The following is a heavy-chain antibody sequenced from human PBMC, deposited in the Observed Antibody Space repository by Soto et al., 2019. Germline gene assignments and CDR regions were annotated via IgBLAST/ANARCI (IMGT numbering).Heavy chain of an antibody. V-gene: IGHV3-23*01. D-gene: IGHD1-26*01. CDR1: GFTFSSYA. CDR2: ISGSGGST. CDR3: ARRGSGSYYDY. J-gene: IGHJ4*02. Sequence: EVQLLESGGGLVQPGGSLRLSCAASGFTFSSYAMRWFRQAPVKGLEWVSAISGSGGSTYYADSVKGRLTISRDNSKNTLYLQMSSLRAEDTVVYYCARRGSGSYYDYWGQGTLVSVSS.